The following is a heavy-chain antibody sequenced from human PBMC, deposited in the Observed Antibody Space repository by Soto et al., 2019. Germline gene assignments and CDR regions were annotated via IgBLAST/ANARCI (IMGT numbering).Heavy chain of an antibody. CDR2: MNPNSGNT. Sequence: QVQLVQSGAEVKKPGASVRVSCKASGFSFTSYDINWVRQATGQGPEWMGWMNPNSGNTGYAQKVQGRVTMTRSTSTSTAYMELSSLESEDTAVYFCARGVYNSNYGYYYGMDVWGQGTTVTVSS. D-gene: IGHD1-7*01. CDR3: ARGVYNSNYGYYYGMDV. J-gene: IGHJ6*02. V-gene: IGHV1-8*01. CDR1: GFSFTSYD.